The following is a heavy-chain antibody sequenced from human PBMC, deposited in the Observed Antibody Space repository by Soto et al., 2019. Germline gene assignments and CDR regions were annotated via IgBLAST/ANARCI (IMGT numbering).Heavy chain of an antibody. J-gene: IGHJ2*01. D-gene: IGHD1-26*01. CDR3: ARVGQGDWYVDL. CDR2: INPDGRGT. V-gene: IGHV3-74*01. Sequence: EVQLVESGGGLVQPGGSLTLSCAASGFTFSSYWMHWVRQAPGKGVVWVSRINPDGRGTNYADSVKGRFTISRDNAKNTLYLQMNSLRPEDTAVYYCARVGQGDWYVDLWGRGTLVTVSS. CDR1: GFTFSSYW.